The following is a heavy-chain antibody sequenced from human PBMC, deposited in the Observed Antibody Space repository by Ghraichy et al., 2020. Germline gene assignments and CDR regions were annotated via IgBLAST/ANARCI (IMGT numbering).Heavy chain of an antibody. D-gene: IGHD2-2*01. CDR2: IWYDGSNK. V-gene: IGHV3-33*01. Sequence: GGSLRLSCAASGFTFSSYGMHWVRQAPGKGLEWVAVIWYDGSNKYYADSVKGRFTISRDNSKNTLYLQMNSLRAEDTAVYYCAREATVVVPAAIRGWFDPWGQGTLVTVSS. CDR1: GFTFSSYG. CDR3: AREATVVVPAAIRGWFDP. J-gene: IGHJ5*02.